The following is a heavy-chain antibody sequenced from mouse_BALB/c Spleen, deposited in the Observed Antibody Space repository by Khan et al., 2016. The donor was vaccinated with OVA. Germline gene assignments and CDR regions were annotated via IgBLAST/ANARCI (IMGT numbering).Heavy chain of an antibody. Sequence: QIQLVQSGPELKKPGETVKISCKASGYTFTNYGMNWVKQAPGKGLKWMGWINTYTGEPTYADDFKGRFAFSLATSASTAYLQINNLKNDDMATYFCAKTDYSYDRYFDVWGAGTTVTVSS. CDR2: INTYTGEP. CDR1: GYTFTNYG. J-gene: IGHJ1*01. D-gene: IGHD2-12*01. CDR3: AKTDYSYDRYFDV. V-gene: IGHV9-1*02.